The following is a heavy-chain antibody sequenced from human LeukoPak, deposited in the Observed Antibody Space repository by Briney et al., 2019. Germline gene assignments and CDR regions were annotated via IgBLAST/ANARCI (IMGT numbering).Heavy chain of an antibody. Sequence: SETLSLTCTASGGSISSYYWSWIRQPPGKGLEWIGYIYYSGSTNYNPSLKSRVTISVDTSKNQFSLKLSSVTAADTAVYYCAREVVITVANWFDPWGQGTLVTVSS. CDR2: IYYSGST. D-gene: IGHD3-22*01. CDR3: AREVVITVANWFDP. V-gene: IGHV4-59*01. J-gene: IGHJ5*02. CDR1: GGSISSYY.